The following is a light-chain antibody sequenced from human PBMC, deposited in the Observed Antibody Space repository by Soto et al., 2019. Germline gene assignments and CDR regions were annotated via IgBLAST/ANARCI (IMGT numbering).Light chain of an antibody. J-gene: IGLJ2*01. CDR2: EVN. V-gene: IGLV2-8*01. CDR3: SAYTSRSTLV. Sequence: QSALTQPPSASGSPGQSVAISCTGTSSDVGGYNYVSWYQQHPGKAPKLMIYEVNKRPSGVPDRFSGSKSGNTASLTVSGLQAEDEAGYYCSAYTSRSTLVFGGGTKVTVL. CDR1: SSDVGGYNY.